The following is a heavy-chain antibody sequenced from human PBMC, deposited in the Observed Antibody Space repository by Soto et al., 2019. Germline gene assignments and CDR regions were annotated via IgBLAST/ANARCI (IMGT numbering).Heavy chain of an antibody. CDR2: INAGNGDS. CDR3: AREAAAGPGGYYYMDV. Sequence: ASVKVSCKASGYTFTTYAIHWVRQAPGQRLEWMGWINAGNGDSKYSQKFQGRVTITRDTSANTAYMELSSLRSEDTAAYYCAREAAAGPGGYYYMDVWGKGTTVTVSS. D-gene: IGHD6-13*01. CDR1: GYTFTTYA. V-gene: IGHV1-3*01. J-gene: IGHJ6*03.